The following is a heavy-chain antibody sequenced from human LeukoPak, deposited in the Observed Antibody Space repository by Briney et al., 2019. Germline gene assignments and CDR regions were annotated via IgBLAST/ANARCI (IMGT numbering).Heavy chain of an antibody. J-gene: IGHJ4*02. V-gene: IGHV3-74*01. CDR1: GFTFSSYV. Sequence: GESLRLTCETAGFTFSSYVMHWARRTPGKGLVWVSRISHDGIISYADSVKGRFTISRDNAKNTLTLQMNSLRVEDTAVYFCARDWVYKIDYWGRGTLVTVSS. CDR3: ARDWVYKIDY. CDR2: ISHDGII. D-gene: IGHD5-24*01.